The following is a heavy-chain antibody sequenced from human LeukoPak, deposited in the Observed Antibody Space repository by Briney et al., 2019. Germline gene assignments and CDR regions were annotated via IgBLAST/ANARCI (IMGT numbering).Heavy chain of an antibody. V-gene: IGHV4-30-2*01. CDR2: IYHSGST. D-gene: IGHD6-13*01. Sequence: SQTLSLTCTVSGGSISSGGYYWSWIRQPPGKGLEWIGYIYHSGSTYYNPSLKSRVTISVDRSKNQFSLKLSSVTAADTAVYCCARGLAAVNWFDPWGQGTLVTVSS. CDR3: ARGLAAVNWFDP. CDR1: GGSISSGGYY. J-gene: IGHJ5*02.